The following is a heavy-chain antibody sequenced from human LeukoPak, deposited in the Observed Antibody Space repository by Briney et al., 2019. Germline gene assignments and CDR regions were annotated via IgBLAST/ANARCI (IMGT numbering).Heavy chain of an antibody. CDR1: GFTFSRYW. CDR3: AKTRSCSSTSCYRGAFDI. CDR2: ISGSGGST. V-gene: IGHV3-23*01. D-gene: IGHD2-2*02. Sequence: PGGSLRLSCAASGFTFSRYWMSWVRQAPGKGLEWVSAISGSGGSTYYADSVKGRFTISRDNSKNTLYLQMNSLRAEDTAVYYCAKTRSCSSTSCYRGAFDIWGQGTMVTVSS. J-gene: IGHJ3*02.